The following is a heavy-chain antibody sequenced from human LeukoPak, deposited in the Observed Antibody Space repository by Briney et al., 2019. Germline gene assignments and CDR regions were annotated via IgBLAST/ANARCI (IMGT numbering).Heavy chain of an antibody. D-gene: IGHD5-12*01. V-gene: IGHV4-61*02. CDR2: IYISGST. Sequence: SETLSLTCTVSGGSISSGSYYWSWIRQPAGTGLEWIGRIYISGSTNYNPSLTSRVTISVDTSKNQFSLKLSSVTAADTAVYYCARGDHPIVATPFDYWGQGTLVTVPS. CDR3: ARGDHPIVATPFDY. J-gene: IGHJ4*02. CDR1: GGSISSGSYY.